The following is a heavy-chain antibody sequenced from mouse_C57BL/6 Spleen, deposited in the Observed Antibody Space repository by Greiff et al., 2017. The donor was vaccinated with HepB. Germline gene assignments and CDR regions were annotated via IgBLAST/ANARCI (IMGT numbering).Heavy chain of an antibody. Sequence: EVHLVESGPELVKPGASVKMSCKASGYTFTDYYMHWVKQSHGKSLEWIGYIYPNNGGNGYNQKFKGKATLTVDKSSSTAYMELRSLTSEDSAVYYCARGRGYYDAMDYWGQGTSVTVSS. V-gene: IGHV1-34*01. CDR3: ARGRGYYDAMDY. CDR1: GYTFTDYY. CDR2: IYPNNGGN. D-gene: IGHD2-2*01. J-gene: IGHJ4*01.